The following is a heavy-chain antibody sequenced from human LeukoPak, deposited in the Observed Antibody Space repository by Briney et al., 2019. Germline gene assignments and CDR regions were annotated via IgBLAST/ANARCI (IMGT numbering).Heavy chain of an antibody. V-gene: IGHV4-59*01. Sequence: SETLSLTCTVSGDSISSDYWNWIRQPPGKGLEWIGYIFSGGSTAYNPSPKSRATISADTSKNQFSLKVNFVTAADTAVYFCAGGSVNNWFDPWGQGTLVTVST. CDR3: AGGSVNNWFDP. CDR1: GDSISSDY. CDR2: IFSGGST. J-gene: IGHJ5*02. D-gene: IGHD2-15*01.